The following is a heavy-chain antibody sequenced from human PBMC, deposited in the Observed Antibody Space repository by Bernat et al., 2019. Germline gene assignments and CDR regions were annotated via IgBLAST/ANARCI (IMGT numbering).Heavy chain of an antibody. Sequence: QVQLVESGGGLVKPGGSLRLSCAASGFTFSDYYMSWIRQAPGKGLEWVSYISSNDNTIYNADSVKGRFTISRDDAKNSLYLQMNSLRAEDTAVYYCARHRRSSGIAVAGYYYYYAMGVWGQGTTVTVSS. CDR1: GFTFSDYY. CDR2: ISSNDNTI. CDR3: ARHRRSSGIAVAGYYYYYAMGV. V-gene: IGHV3-11*01. D-gene: IGHD6-19*01. J-gene: IGHJ6*02.